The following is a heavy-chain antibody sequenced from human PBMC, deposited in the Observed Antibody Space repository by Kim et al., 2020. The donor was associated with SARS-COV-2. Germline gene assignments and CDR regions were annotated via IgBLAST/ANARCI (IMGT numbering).Heavy chain of an antibody. CDR2: K. V-gene: IGHV3-23*01. Sequence: KHHADSWNGLFTISRDNYKNTLLLQMNSLRAEDTAVYYCAKTLWGGMYVWGPGTTVTVSS. D-gene: IGHD3-16*01. J-gene: IGHJ6*02. CDR3: AKTLWGGMYV.